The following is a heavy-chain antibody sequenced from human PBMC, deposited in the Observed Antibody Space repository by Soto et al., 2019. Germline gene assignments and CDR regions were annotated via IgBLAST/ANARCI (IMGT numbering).Heavy chain of an antibody. Sequence: QVQLQESGPGLVKPSQTLSLTCTVSGGSISSGDYYWSWIRQPPGKGLEWIGYIYYSGSTYYNPFPKSRVTISGRTAQDQVPLEPNFVTGADTAVFYCARGRPAYFCGELHSSPFDPLGPGNPVTRS. CDR1: GGSISSGDYY. J-gene: IGHJ5*02. CDR3: ARGRPAYFCGELHSSPFDP. D-gene: IGHD2-21*01. V-gene: IGHV4-30-4*01. CDR2: IYYSGST.